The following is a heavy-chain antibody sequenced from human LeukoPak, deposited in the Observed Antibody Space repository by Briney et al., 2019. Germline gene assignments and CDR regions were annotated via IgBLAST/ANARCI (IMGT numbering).Heavy chain of an antibody. CDR1: GFTFSTYW. CDR3: ARDSASSYYYDSSGYYPFDY. V-gene: IGHV3-7*01. CDR2: IKQDGSEK. J-gene: IGHJ4*02. D-gene: IGHD3-22*01. Sequence: GGSLRLSCAASGFTFSTYWMTWVRQAPGKGLEWVANIKQDGSEKYYVDSVKGRFTISRDNAKNSLYLQMNSLRAEDTAVYYCARDSASSYYYDSSGYYPFDYWGQGTLVTVSS.